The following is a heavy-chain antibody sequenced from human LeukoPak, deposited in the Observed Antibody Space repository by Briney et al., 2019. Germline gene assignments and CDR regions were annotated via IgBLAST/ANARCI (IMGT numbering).Heavy chain of an antibody. CDR2: ISWNSGSI. CDR3: ARDPRGGDY. Sequence: PTGGSLRLSCAASGFTFDDYAMHWVRHAPGKGLEWVSGISWNSGSIGYADSVKGRFTVSRDNAKNSLYLQMNSLTAEDTAVYYCARDPRGGDYWGQGTLVTVSS. J-gene: IGHJ4*02. D-gene: IGHD3-16*01. V-gene: IGHV3-9*01. CDR1: GFTFDDYA.